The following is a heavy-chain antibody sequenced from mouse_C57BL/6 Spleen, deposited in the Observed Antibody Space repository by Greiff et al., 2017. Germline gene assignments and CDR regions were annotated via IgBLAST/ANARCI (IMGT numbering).Heavy chain of an antibody. CDR1: GFSLTSYG. V-gene: IGHV2-2*01. CDR3: ARNWGGNYYAMDY. J-gene: IGHJ4*01. D-gene: IGHD2-1*01. CDR2: IWSGGST. Sequence: VQLVESGPGLVQPSQSLSITCTVSGFSLTSYGVHWVRQSPGKGLEWLGVIWSGGSTDYNAAFISRLSISKDNSKSQVFFKMNSLQADDTAIDYCARNWGGNYYAMDYWGQGTSVTVAS.